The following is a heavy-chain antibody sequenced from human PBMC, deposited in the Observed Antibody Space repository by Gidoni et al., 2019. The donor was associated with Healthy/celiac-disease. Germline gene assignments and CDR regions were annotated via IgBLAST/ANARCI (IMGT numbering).Heavy chain of an antibody. D-gene: IGHD2-2*01. CDR1: GYTFTSYD. Sequence: QVQLVQSGAEVTKPGASVNVSCKASGYTFTSYDINWVRQATGQGLEWMGWMNPNSGNTGYAQKFQGRVTMTRNTSISTAYMELSSLRSEDTAVYYCARGIVVPVEAWFDPWGQGTLVTVSS. V-gene: IGHV1-8*01. CDR3: ARGIVVPVEAWFDP. CDR2: MNPNSGNT. J-gene: IGHJ5*02.